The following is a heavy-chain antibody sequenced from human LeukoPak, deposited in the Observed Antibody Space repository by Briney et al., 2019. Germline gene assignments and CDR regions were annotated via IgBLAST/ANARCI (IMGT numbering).Heavy chain of an antibody. J-gene: IGHJ5*02. Sequence: GASVKVSSKASGYTLTGYYMYWVRQTPGQGREWMGRINPNSGGTNYAQKFQGGVTTTRDTHISTAYLELSRLSSDDTAVYYCARDSVVAVAGTLDWFDPWGQGTLVTVSS. CDR2: INPNSGGT. CDR3: ARDSVVAVAGTLDWFDP. V-gene: IGHV1-2*06. D-gene: IGHD6-19*01. CDR1: GYTLTGYY.